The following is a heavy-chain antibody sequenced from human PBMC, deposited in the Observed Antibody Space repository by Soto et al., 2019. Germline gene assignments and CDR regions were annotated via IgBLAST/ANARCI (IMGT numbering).Heavy chain of an antibody. D-gene: IGHD1-20*01. Sequence: QMQLVRSGPEVKKPGTSVKVSCKASGFTFTSSAVQWVRQARGQRLEWIGWIVVGSGNTNYAQKFQERVTITRDMSTSTAYMELSSLRSEDTAVYYCAAGGITGTNFDYWGQGTLVTVSS. CDR1: GFTFTSSA. J-gene: IGHJ4*02. CDR3: AAGGITGTNFDY. V-gene: IGHV1-58*01. CDR2: IVVGSGNT.